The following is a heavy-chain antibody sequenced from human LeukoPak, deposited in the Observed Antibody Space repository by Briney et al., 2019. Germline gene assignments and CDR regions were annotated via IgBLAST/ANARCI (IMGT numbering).Heavy chain of an antibody. V-gene: IGHV3-30*01. CDR3: ARKSLWFKYYDY. CDR2: TSYDGGNR. J-gene: IGHJ4*02. D-gene: IGHD2-21*01. CDR1: GFTFTSYT. Sequence: PGTSLRPSCAASGFTFTSYTMHWVRQPPGQGLEWVAATSYDGGNRYYADYVKGRFTISRDNSNNTLFLQMKSLRPEDTAVYFCARKSLWFKYYDYWGQGIWVTVSS.